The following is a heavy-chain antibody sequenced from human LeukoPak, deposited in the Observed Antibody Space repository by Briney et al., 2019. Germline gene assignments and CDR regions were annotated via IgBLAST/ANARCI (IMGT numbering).Heavy chain of an antibody. V-gene: IGHV3-30-3*01. CDR1: GFSFSTHK. CDR3: ARDSVKLPGISYFDN. J-gene: IGHJ1*01. Sequence: GGSLRLSCAASGFSFSTHKMNWVRQAPGKGLEWVAVISYDGTKIYYADSSKGRFTISRDNSKNMVYLQMNSLRAEDTALYYCARDSVKLPGISYFDNWGQGTLVTVSS. CDR2: ISYDGTKI. D-gene: IGHD3-3*02.